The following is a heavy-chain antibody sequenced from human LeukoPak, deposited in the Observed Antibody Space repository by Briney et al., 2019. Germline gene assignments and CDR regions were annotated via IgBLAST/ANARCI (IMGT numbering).Heavy chain of an antibody. Sequence: PSETLSLTCTVSGGFISSYYWSWIRQPPGKGLEWIGYMYNSGSTSYNPSLKSRVTISVDTSKNQFSLKLSSVTAADTAVYYCARVPSGGNSYYYYYGMDVWGQGTTVTVSS. CDR3: ARVPSGGNSYYYYYGMDV. CDR2: MYNSGST. D-gene: IGHD4-23*01. CDR1: GGFISSYY. J-gene: IGHJ6*02. V-gene: IGHV4-59*08.